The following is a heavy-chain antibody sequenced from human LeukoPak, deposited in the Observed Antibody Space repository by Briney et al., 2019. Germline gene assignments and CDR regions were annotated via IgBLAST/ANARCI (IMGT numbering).Heavy chain of an antibody. CDR1: PLTFSSYD. D-gene: IGHD1-1*01. CDR2: ISSSSGTI. CDR3: VRDWALDS. Sequence: GGSLRLSCAAPPLTFSSYDMNWVRQAPGKGLEWVSFISSSSGTIYYADSVRGRFTISRDNAKNSLYLQMNSVRVEDTGVYYCVRDWALDSWGQGTLVTVSS. V-gene: IGHV3-48*01. J-gene: IGHJ4*02.